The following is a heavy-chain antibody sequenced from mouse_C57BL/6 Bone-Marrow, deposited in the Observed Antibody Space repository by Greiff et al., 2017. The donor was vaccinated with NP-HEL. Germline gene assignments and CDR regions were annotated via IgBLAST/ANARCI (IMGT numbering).Heavy chain of an antibody. V-gene: IGHV1-47*01. CDR1: GYTFTTYP. J-gene: IGHJ3*01. Sequence: VQRVESGAELVKPGASVKMSCKASGYTFTTYPIEWMKQNHGKSLEWIGNFHPYNDDTKYNEKFKGKATLTVEKSSSTVYLELSRLTSDDSAVYYCARPLDDGYYVGVFAYWGQGTLVTVSA. D-gene: IGHD2-3*01. CDR2: FHPYNDDT. CDR3: ARPLDDGYYVGVFAY.